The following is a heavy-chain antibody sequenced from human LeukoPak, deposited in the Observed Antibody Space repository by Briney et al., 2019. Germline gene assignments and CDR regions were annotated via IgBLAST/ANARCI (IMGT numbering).Heavy chain of an antibody. CDR2: ISYDGSNK. CDR3: ARDPIAVAGVAYYFDY. Sequence: GGSLRLSCAASGFTFSSYSMNWVRQAPGKGLEWVAVISYDGSNKYYADSVKGRFTISRDNSKNTLYLQMNSLRAEDTAVYYCARDPIAVAGVAYYFDYWGQGTLVTVSS. V-gene: IGHV3-30*03. J-gene: IGHJ4*02. D-gene: IGHD6-19*01. CDR1: GFTFSSYS.